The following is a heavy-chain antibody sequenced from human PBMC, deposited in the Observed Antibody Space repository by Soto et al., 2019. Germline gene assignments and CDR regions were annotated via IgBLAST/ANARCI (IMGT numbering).Heavy chain of an antibody. J-gene: IGHJ3*02. Sequence: QVQLVQSGAEVKKPGASVKVSCKASGYTSTSYAMHWVRQAPGQRLEWMGWINAGNGNTKYSQKFQGRVTITRDTSASTAYMELSSLRSEDTAVYYCAGVRWLRLSAFDIWGQGTMVTVSS. D-gene: IGHD5-12*01. V-gene: IGHV1-3*01. CDR3: AGVRWLRLSAFDI. CDR2: INAGNGNT. CDR1: GYTSTSYA.